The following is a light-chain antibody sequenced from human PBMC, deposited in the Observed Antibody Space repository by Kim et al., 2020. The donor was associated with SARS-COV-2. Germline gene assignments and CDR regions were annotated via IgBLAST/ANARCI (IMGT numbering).Light chain of an antibody. J-gene: IGLJ1*01. CDR3: SSYADNSNYV. V-gene: IGLV2-8*01. CDR1: TCDVGGYNV. CDR2: EVS. Sequence: SVTNSCSGATCDVGGYNVVTVDQQHPGKAPKLIIFEVSQRPSGVPDRFSGSKSGNTASLTVSGLQAEDEADYYCSSYADNSNYVFGTGTKVTVL.